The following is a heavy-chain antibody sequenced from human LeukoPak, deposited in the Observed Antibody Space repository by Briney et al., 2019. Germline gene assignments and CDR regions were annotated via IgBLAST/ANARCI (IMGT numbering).Heavy chain of an antibody. V-gene: IGHV3-7*05. J-gene: IGHJ3*02. CDR2: TSTKEDGSEK. D-gene: IGHD5-18*01. CDR1: GFTFSSYG. Sequence: PGRSLRLSCAASGFTFSSYGMNWVRQAPGKGLEWVASTSTKEDGSEKYYIDSVRGRFTISRDNAKNSLYLQMNSLRAEDTAVCYCATDRGYSTFDIWGQGTMVAVSS. CDR3: ATDRGYSTFDI.